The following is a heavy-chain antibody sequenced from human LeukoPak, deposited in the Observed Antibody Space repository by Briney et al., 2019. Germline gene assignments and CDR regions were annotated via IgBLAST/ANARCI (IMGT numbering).Heavy chain of an antibody. CDR3: ARGAPKRYCSGGSCFRWGQNRFDP. V-gene: IGHV4-34*01. J-gene: IGHJ5*02. Sequence: PSETLSLTCAVYGGSFSGYYWSWLRQPPGKGLEWIGEINHSGSTNYNPSLKSRVTISVDTSKNQFSLKLSSVTAADTAVYYCARGAPKRYCSGGSCFRWGQNRFDPWGQGTLVTVSS. CDR1: GGSFSGYY. D-gene: IGHD2-15*01. CDR2: INHSGST.